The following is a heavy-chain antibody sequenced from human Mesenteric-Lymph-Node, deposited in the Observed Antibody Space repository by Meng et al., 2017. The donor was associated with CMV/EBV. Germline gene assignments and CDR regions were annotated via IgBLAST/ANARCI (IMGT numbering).Heavy chain of an antibody. CDR1: GFTVSSNY. J-gene: IGHJ5*02. D-gene: IGHD3-3*01. Sequence: GESLKISCAASGFTVSSNYMSWVRQAPGKGLEWVSVIYSGGSTYYADSVKGRFTISRDNSKNTLYLQMNSLRAEDSAVYYCARGTSITVPWSAVDPRGQGTLVTVSS. V-gene: IGHV3-53*01. CDR3: ARGTSITVPWSAVDP. CDR2: IYSGGST.